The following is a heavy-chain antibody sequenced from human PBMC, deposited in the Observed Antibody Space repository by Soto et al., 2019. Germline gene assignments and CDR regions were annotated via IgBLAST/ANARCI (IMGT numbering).Heavy chain of an antibody. J-gene: IGHJ4*02. CDR2: INHRGST. Sequence: SETLSLTCAVYGGSFSGYYWDWIRQPPGKGLEWIGEINHRGSTNYNPSLKSRVTISVDTSKNQFSLKLSSVTAADTAVYYCASLYGDPGGYYFDYWGQGTLVTVSS. D-gene: IGHD4-17*01. V-gene: IGHV4-34*01. CDR3: ASLYGDPGGYYFDY. CDR1: GGSFSGYY.